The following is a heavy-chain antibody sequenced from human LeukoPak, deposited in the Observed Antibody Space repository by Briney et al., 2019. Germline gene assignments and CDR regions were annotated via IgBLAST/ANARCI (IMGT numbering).Heavy chain of an antibody. V-gene: IGHV3-7*01. Sequence: GGSLRLSCAASGFTFSSYWMSWVRQAPGKGLEWVANIKQDGSEKYYVDSVKGRFTISRDNSKNTLYLQMNSLRAEDTAVYYCAKDQIVVVPAAILSWFDPWGQGTLVTVSS. CDR3: AKDQIVVVPAAILSWFDP. CDR1: GFTFSSYW. J-gene: IGHJ5*02. D-gene: IGHD2-2*02. CDR2: IKQDGSEK.